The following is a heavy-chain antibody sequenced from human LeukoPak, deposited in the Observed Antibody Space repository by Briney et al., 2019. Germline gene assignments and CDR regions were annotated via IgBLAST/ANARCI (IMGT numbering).Heavy chain of an antibody. CDR3: AGGYSYGLFDY. D-gene: IGHD5-18*01. V-gene: IGHV4-4*07. CDR1: GGSINSYY. Sequence: SETLSLTCTVSGGSINSYYWSWIRQSAGKGLEWIGRIYDSGTTKYNPSLKSRVDMSVDTSKSQFSLKLSSVTAADTAVYYCAGGYSYGLFDYWGQGTLVTVSS. J-gene: IGHJ4*02. CDR2: IYDSGTT.